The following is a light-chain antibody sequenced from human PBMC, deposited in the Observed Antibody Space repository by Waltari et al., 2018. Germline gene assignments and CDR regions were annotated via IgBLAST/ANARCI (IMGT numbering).Light chain of an antibody. V-gene: IGLV2-8*01. CDR2: EVT. CDR3: SSYAGGSSLM. J-gene: IGLJ3*02. CDR1: SADVGGHHP. Sequence: QSALPQPPSASGSPGPSIPIPCPGTSADVGGHHPFSWYQQHPGKAPKLLIYEVTKRPSGVPDRFAGSKSDNAASLAVSGLQAEDEADYYCSSYAGGSSLMFGGGTKLTVL.